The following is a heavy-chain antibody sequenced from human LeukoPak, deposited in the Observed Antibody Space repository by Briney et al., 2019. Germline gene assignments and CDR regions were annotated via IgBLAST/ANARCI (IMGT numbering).Heavy chain of an antibody. CDR2: INWNGGST. V-gene: IGHV3-20*04. CDR1: GFTFDDYG. J-gene: IGHJ5*02. Sequence: GGSLRLSCAASGFTFDDYGMNWVRQPPGKGLEWVCNINWNGGSTIYADSLKGRLTISRDNAKSSLYLQMNSLRAEDTAVYYCAREGSPHIVVVTAINWFDPWGQGTLVTVSS. D-gene: IGHD2-21*02. CDR3: AREGSPHIVVVTAINWFDP.